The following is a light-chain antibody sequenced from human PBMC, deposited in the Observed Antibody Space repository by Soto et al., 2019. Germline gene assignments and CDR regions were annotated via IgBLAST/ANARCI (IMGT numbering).Light chain of an antibody. J-gene: IGLJ3*02. V-gene: IGLV4-69*01. CDR1: SGHNSYA. CDR3: QTWGTGIRV. CDR2: LNSDGSH. Sequence: QLVLTQSPSASASLGASVKLTCTLSSGHNSYAIAWHQQQPEKGPRYLMKLNSDGSHTKGDGIPDRFSGSSSGAERYLTIPSLQSEDEADYSCQTWGTGIRVFGGGTKLTVL.